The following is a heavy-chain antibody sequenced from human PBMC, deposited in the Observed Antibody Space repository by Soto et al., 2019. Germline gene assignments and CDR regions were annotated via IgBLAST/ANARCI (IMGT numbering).Heavy chain of an antibody. D-gene: IGHD6-13*01. CDR3: ARYNIPSASPDY. CDR2: ISSYNGNT. J-gene: IGHJ4*02. Sequence: SSVKVSCKASGYTFTDYGLSWVRQAPGQGLEWMGWISSYNGNTKYAQSLQGRVTMTTDTSTSTAYMELRSLSSDDTAMYYCARYNIPSASPDYWGQGTLVTVSS. V-gene: IGHV1-18*04. CDR1: GYTFTDYG.